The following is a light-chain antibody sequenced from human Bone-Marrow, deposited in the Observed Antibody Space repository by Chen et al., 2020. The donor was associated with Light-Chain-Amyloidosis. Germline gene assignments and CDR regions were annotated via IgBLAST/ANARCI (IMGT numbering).Light chain of an antibody. CDR1: SSDVGGDNH. V-gene: IGLV2-14*01. Sequence: QSALTQPASVSGSPGQSITISCTGTSSDVGGDNHVSWYQQHPDKAPKLMIYEVTNQPSWVPDRFSGSNSDNTASLTISGLQTEDEADYFCSSYTITNTLVFGSGTRVTVL. J-gene: IGLJ1*01. CDR3: SSYTITNTLV. CDR2: EVT.